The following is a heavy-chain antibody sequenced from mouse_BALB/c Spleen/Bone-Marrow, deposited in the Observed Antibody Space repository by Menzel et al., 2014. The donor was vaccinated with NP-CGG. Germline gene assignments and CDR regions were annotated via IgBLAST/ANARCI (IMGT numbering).Heavy chain of an antibody. V-gene: IGHV5-6-4*01. D-gene: IGHD2-1*01. CDR2: ISSGGSYT. Sequence: EVQLVESGGGLVKPGGSLKLSCAASGFTFSSYTMSWIRQTPEKRLEWVATISSGGSYTYYPDSVKGRFTISRDNAKNTLYLQMIRLKSEDTAMYYCTRDRYYGNSFAYWGQGTLVTVSA. J-gene: IGHJ3*01. CDR1: GFTFSSYT. CDR3: TRDRYYGNSFAY.